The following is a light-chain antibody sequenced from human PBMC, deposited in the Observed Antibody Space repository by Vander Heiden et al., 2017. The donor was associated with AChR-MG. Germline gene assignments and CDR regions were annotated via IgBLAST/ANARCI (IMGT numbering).Light chain of an antibody. CDR2: GVS. J-gene: IGKJ4*01. CDR3: QHYGNSTGLT. Sequence: EIVLTQSPGTLSLSPGDRATLSCRASQSVSGTYLAWYQQRPGQAPRLLIYGVSIRVTGIPDRFSGGGSGTDFALTISRLEPEDFAVYYCQHYGNSTGLTFGGGTKVEIK. CDR1: QSVSGTY. V-gene: IGKV3-20*01.